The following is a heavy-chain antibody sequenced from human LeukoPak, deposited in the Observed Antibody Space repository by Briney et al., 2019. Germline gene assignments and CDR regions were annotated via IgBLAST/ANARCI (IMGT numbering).Heavy chain of an antibody. CDR3: AKSLELGAMAYYFDY. CDR2: ISYDGSNK. Sequence: LGGSLRLSCAASGFPLSSYDMHWVRQAPGKGLEWVALISYDGSNKYYADSVKGRFAISRDNSKNTLYLQMNSLRAEDTAVYYCAKSLELGAMAYYFDYWGQGTLVTVSS. J-gene: IGHJ4*02. V-gene: IGHV3-30*18. CDR1: GFPLSSYD. D-gene: IGHD5-18*01.